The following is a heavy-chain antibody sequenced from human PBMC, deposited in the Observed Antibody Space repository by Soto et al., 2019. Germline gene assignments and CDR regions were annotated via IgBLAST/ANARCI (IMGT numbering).Heavy chain of an antibody. CDR3: ARGKGMEENYYYYGLDI. CDR2: INGGTGQT. V-gene: IGHV1-3*01. Sequence: ASVKVSCKASGYTFSTHSMHWVRQAPGQSLEWMGWINGGTGQTKHSHRFQGRVTITRDTSASTAYMELSSLRSEDTAAYYCARGKGMEENYYYYGLDIWGQGTTVTVSS. J-gene: IGHJ6*02. D-gene: IGHD1-1*01. CDR1: GYTFSTHS.